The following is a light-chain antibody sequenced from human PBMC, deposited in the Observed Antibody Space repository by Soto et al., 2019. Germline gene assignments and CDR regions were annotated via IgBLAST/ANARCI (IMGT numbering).Light chain of an antibody. CDR3: QQYYSTNPYT. V-gene: IGKV4-1*01. CDR1: QSVLYSSNNKNY. J-gene: IGKJ2*01. CDR2: WAS. Sequence: DIVMTQSPDSLAVSLGERATINCKSSQSVLYSSNNKNYLAWYQQKPGQPPKLLIYWASTRESGVLDRFSGSGSGTDFTLTISSLQAEDVAVYYCQQYYSTNPYTFGQGTKLKIK.